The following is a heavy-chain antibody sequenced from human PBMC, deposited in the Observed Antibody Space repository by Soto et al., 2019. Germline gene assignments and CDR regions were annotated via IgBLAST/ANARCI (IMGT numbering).Heavy chain of an antibody. V-gene: IGHV4-39*01. D-gene: IGHD6-13*01. CDR2: IYYSGST. J-gene: IGHJ3*02. CDR1: GSSISSSSYY. Sequence: SETLSLTCTVSGSSISSSSYYWGWIRQPPGKGLEWIGSIYYSGSTYYNPSLKSRVTISVDTSKNQFSLKLSSVTAADTAVYYCARPAHDGYSSSYDAFDIWGQGTMVTVSS. CDR3: ARPAHDGYSSSYDAFDI.